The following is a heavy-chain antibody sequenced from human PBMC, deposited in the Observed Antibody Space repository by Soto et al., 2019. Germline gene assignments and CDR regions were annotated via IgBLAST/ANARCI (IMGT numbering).Heavy chain of an antibody. J-gene: IGHJ5*02. CDR1: GYTFTSYY. V-gene: IGHV1-46*03. CDR2: INPSGGST. D-gene: IGHD5-18*01. Sequence: ASVKVSCKASGYTFTSYYMHWVRQAPGQGLEWMGVINPSGGSTSYAQKFQGRVTMTRDTSTSTVYMELSSLRSEDTAVYYCARSYGDTAMADGARNWFDPWGQGTLVIVSS. CDR3: ARSYGDTAMADGARNWFDP.